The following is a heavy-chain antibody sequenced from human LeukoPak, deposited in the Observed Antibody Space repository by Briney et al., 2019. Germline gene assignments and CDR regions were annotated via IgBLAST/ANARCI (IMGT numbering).Heavy chain of an antibody. CDR2: INPSGGST. V-gene: IGHV1-46*01. Sequence: GASVKVSCKASGYTFTSYYIHWVRQAPGQGLEWMGIINPSGGSTSYAQKFQGRVTMTRDTSTSTVYMELSSLRSEDTAVYYCARDYPEYYFDYWGQGTLVTVSS. J-gene: IGHJ4*02. CDR1: GYTFTSYY. CDR3: ARDYPEYYFDY.